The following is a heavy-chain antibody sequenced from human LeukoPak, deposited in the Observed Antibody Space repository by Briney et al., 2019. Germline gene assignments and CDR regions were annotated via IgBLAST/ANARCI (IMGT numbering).Heavy chain of an antibody. D-gene: IGHD2-2*01. CDR2: INPNSGGT. CDR1: GYTFTGYY. CDR3: AREGCSSTSCYSVIQH. V-gene: IGHV1-2*02. J-gene: IGHJ1*01. Sequence: GASVKVSCKASGYTFTGYYMHWVRQAPGQGLEWMGWINPNSGGTNYAQKFQGRVTMTRDTSISTAYMELSRLRSDDTAVYYCAREGCSSTSCYSVIQHWGQGTLVTVSS.